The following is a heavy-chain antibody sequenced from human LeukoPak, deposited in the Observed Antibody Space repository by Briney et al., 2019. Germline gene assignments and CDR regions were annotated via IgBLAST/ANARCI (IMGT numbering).Heavy chain of an antibody. CDR1: GGSISSYY. J-gene: IGHJ4*02. V-gene: IGHV4-59*01. Sequence: SETLSLTCPVAGGSISSYYWSWIRQPPGKGLEWNGYIYYSGSTNYNPTLKSRVTISVDTSKNQFSLKLSSVTAADTAVYYCAREGGSSWYGIDYWGQGTLVTVSS. CDR3: AREGGSSWYGIDY. CDR2: IYYSGST. D-gene: IGHD6-13*01.